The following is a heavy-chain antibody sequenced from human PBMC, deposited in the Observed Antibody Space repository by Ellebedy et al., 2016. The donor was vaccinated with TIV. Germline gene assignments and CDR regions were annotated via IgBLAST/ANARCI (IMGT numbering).Heavy chain of an antibody. Sequence: GESLKISCAASGFTFSNYAMSWVRQAPGKRLEWVSIIGGSGGDSHYADSVTGRYTISRDNSKNTLYLQMNSLRADDTAIYYCAKVLGLGWGAFDIWGHGTMVTVSS. CDR3: AKVLGLGWGAFDI. CDR1: GFTFSNYA. D-gene: IGHD3-16*01. CDR2: IGGSGGDS. J-gene: IGHJ3*02. V-gene: IGHV3-23*01.